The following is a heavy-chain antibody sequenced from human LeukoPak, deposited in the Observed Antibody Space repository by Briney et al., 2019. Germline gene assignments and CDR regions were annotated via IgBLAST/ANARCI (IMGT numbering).Heavy chain of an antibody. V-gene: IGHV1-2*02. J-gene: IGHJ4*02. CDR2: INPNSGGT. CDR3: ARGRPSYSGSYYFVFDY. CDR1: GYTFTGYY. D-gene: IGHD1-26*01. Sequence: ASVKVSCKASGYTFTGYYVRWVRQTPGQGLEWMGWINPNSGGTNYAQKFQGRVTMSRDTSISTAYMELSSLRSEDTAVYYCARGRPSYSGSYYFVFDYWGQGTLVTVSS.